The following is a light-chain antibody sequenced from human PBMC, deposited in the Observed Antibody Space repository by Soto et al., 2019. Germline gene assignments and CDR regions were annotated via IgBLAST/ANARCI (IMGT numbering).Light chain of an antibody. J-gene: IGKJ2*01. V-gene: IGKV1-5*01. CDR3: QQYNSFLYT. CDR1: QSISSW. CDR2: DAS. Sequence: DIQMTQSPSTLSASVGDRVTITCRASQSISSWLAWYQQKTGQAPKLLIYDASSLESGVPSRFSGSGSGTAFTLTISSLQPDDVATYYCQQYNSFLYTFGQGTKLEIK.